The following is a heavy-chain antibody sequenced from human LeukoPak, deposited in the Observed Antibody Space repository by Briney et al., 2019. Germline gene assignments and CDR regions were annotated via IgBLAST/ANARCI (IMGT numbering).Heavy chain of an antibody. J-gene: IGHJ6*03. Sequence: GGSLRLSCAASGFTFSTYDMSWVRQAPGKGLEWVSAISGSDYSTYYADSVKGRSTIFRDNSKNTLYLQMKSLRAEDTAVYYCAKQIGPMVRYMDVWGKGTTVTVSS. CDR2: ISGSDYST. CDR3: AKQIGPMVRYMDV. CDR1: GFTFSTYD. D-gene: IGHD5-18*01. V-gene: IGHV3-23*01.